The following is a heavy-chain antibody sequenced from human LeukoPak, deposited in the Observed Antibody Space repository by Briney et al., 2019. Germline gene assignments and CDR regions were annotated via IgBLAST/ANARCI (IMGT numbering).Heavy chain of an antibody. CDR1: GGSFSNYY. CDR2: ITHSGST. V-gene: IGHV4-34*01. Sequence: SETLSLTCAVYGGSFSNYYWSWIRQSPGKGLEWIEEITHSGSTNYNPSLKSRVTISVDTSKNQFSLKLSSVTAADTAVYYCARGRPRYSYGYWGQGTLATVSS. D-gene: IGHD5-18*01. J-gene: IGHJ4*02. CDR3: ARGRPRYSYGY.